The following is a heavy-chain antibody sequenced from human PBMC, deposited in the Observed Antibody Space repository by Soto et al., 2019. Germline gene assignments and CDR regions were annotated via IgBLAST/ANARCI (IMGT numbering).Heavy chain of an antibody. CDR3: ASGYGDYVLGTPFDY. CDR1: GGSISSGGYS. J-gene: IGHJ4*02. V-gene: IGHV4-30-2*01. Sequence: SETLSLTCAVSGGSISSGGYSWSWIRQPPGKGLEWIGYIYHSGSTYYNPSLKSRVTISVDRSKNQFSLKLSSVTAADTAVYYCASGYGDYVLGTPFDYWGQGTLVTV. CDR2: IYHSGST. D-gene: IGHD4-17*01.